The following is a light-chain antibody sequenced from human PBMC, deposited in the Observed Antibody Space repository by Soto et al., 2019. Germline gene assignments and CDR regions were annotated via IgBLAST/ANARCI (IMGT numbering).Light chain of an antibody. J-gene: IGKJ1*01. CDR2: KAS. Sequence: DIQMTQSPSTLSASVGDRVTITCRASQSISSRLAWYQQKPGKAPKLLIYKASSLESGVPSRFSGSGSGTEFTLTISSLQPDDFATYYCQQYNSYSLFGQGTKVDIK. CDR1: QSISSR. CDR3: QQYNSYSL. V-gene: IGKV1-5*03.